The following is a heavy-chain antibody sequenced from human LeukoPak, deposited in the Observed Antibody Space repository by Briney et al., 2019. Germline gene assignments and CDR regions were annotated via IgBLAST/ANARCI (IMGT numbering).Heavy chain of an antibody. V-gene: IGHV4-30-4*01. D-gene: IGHD7-27*01. CDR2: IYYSGST. J-gene: IGHJ4*02. CDR3: ARESVVTGAFDY. Sequence: SSETLSLTCSVSGGSISSGDYYWSWIRQPPGKGLEWIGYIYYSGSTYYNPSLKSRVTISVDTSKNQFSLKLSSVTAADTAVYYCARESVVTGAFDYWGQGTLVTVSS. CDR1: GGSISSGDYY.